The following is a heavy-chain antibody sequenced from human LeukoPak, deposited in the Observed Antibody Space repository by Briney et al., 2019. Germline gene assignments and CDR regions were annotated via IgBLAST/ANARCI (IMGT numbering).Heavy chain of an antibody. D-gene: IGHD3-10*01. J-gene: IGHJ5*02. CDR1: GFTFSSYA. V-gene: IGHV3-64*01. Sequence: GGSLRLPCAASGFTFSSYAMHWVRQAPGKGLEYVSAISSNGGSTYYANSVKGRFTISRDNSKNTLYLQMGSLRAEDMAVYYCARDQAITMVRGVIGLLDHWGQGTLVTVSS. CDR2: ISSNGGST. CDR3: ARDQAITMVRGVIGLLDH.